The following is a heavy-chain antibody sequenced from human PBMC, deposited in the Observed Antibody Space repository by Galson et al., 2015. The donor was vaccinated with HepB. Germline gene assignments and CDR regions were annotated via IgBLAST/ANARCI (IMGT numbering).Heavy chain of an antibody. Sequence: SLRLSCAASGFTFSSYAMHWVRQAPGKGLEWVAVISYDGSNKYYADSVKGRFTISRDNSKNTLYLQMNSLRAEDTAVYYCARDRSYYYGSGSYYPDGEFGYWGQGTLVTVSS. J-gene: IGHJ4*02. CDR2: ISYDGSNK. V-gene: IGHV3-30*04. CDR3: ARDRSYYYGSGSYYPDGEFGY. CDR1: GFTFSSYA. D-gene: IGHD3-10*01.